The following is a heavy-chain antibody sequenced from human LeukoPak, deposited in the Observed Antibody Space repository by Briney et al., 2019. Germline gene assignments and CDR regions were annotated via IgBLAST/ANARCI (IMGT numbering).Heavy chain of an antibody. CDR2: INPYDSDT. CDR1: GYIFTNHW. CDR3: ARRLQGDI. Sequence: GESLKISCQGSGYIFTNHWIAWVRQMPGKGLEWMGLINPYDSDTRYSQSSQGQVTISADKSNNTAYLQWSSLKASDTAMYYCARRLQGDIWGQGTMVTVSS. J-gene: IGHJ3*02. V-gene: IGHV5-51*01.